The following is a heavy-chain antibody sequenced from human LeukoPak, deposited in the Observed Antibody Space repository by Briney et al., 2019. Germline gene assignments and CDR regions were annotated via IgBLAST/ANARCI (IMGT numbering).Heavy chain of an antibody. CDR1: GGSISSSSYY. CDR3: ARDSRTSRQPEGMDV. Sequence: PSETVSLACTVSGGSISSSSYYWGWIRQPPGKGLEWIGYIYYSGSTYYNPSLKSRVTISVDTSKNQFSLKLSSVTAADTAVYYCARDSRTSRQPEGMDVWGQGTTVTVSS. CDR2: IYYSGST. D-gene: IGHD1-1*01. J-gene: IGHJ6*02. V-gene: IGHV4-30-4*08.